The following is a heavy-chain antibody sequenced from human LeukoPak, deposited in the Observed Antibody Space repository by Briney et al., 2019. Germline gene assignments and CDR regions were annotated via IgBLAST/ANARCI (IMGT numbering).Heavy chain of an antibody. J-gene: IGHJ3*02. CDR1: GFIFTDYW. V-gene: IGHV3-74*03. Sequence: GGSLRLSCAASGFIFTDYWMHWVRQAPGKELVWVARIRGDGRATTYADSVKGRFTISRDNAMNTVFLQMNSLRAEDTAVYYCARDLSVADAFDIWGQGTMVTVSS. D-gene: IGHD2-21*01. CDR2: IRGDGRAT. CDR3: ARDLSVADAFDI.